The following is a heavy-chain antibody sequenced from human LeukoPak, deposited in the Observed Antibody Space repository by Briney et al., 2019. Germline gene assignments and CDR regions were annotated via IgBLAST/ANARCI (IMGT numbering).Heavy chain of an antibody. CDR2: INPNSGGT. V-gene: IGHV1-2*02. CDR3: ARDLLKDYYYYYMDV. J-gene: IGHJ6*03. CDR1: GYTFTGYY. Sequence: ASVKVSCKASGYTFTGYYMHWVRQAPGQGLEWMGWINPNSGGTNYAQKFQGRVTMTRDTSIGTAYMELSRLRSDDTAVYYCARDLLKDYYYYYMDVWGKGTTVTVSS.